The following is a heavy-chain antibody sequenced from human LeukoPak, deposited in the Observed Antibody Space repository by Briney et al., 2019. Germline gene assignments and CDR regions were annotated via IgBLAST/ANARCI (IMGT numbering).Heavy chain of an antibody. CDR2: ISYDGSNK. D-gene: IGHD1-14*01. V-gene: IGHV3-30-3*01. CDR3: ARVRRYSYYYGMGV. CDR1: GFTFSSYA. Sequence: PGGSLRLSCAASGFTFSSYAMHWVRQAPGKGLEWVAVISYDGSNKYYADSVKGRFTISRDNSKNTLYLQMNSLRAEDTAVYYCARVRRYSYYYGMGVWGQGTTVTVSS. J-gene: IGHJ6*02.